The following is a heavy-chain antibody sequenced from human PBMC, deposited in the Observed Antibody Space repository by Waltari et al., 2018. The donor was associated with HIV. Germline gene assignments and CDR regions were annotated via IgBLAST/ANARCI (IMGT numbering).Heavy chain of an antibody. CDR3: ARENDTSWRALGH. CDR2: MSTSGST. CDR1: GGPIRGYY. Sequence: QVQLQESGPGLVKPSETLSLTCTVPGGPIRGYYWSWIRQPGGKGLEWIGRMSTSGSTNYNASLESRVTMSVDTSKNQFSLKLSSVTAADTAVYYCARENDTSWRALGHWGQGTLVTVSS. D-gene: IGHD3-16*01. J-gene: IGHJ4*02. V-gene: IGHV4-4*07.